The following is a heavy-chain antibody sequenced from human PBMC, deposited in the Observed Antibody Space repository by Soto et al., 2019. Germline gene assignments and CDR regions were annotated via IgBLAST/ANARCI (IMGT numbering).Heavy chain of an antibody. CDR3: AREAAGNYYYYGMDV. CDR1: GFTFDYYN. D-gene: IGHD6-13*01. J-gene: IGHJ6*02. CDR2: ISTTSTYT. Sequence: LRLSCAASGFTFDYYNFNWVRQAPGKGLEWVSSISTTSTYTYFADSVKGRFTISRDNANNSLYLQMNSLRAEDTAVYYCAREAAGNYYYYGMDVWGQGTTVTVSS. V-gene: IGHV3-21*01.